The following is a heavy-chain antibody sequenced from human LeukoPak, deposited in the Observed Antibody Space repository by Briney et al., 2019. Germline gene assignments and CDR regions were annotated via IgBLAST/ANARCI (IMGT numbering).Heavy chain of an antibody. CDR3: ARDRGEVPSDY. Sequence: ASVKVSCKASGYTFTSYAMHWVRQAPGQRLEWMGWINAGNGNTKYSQKFRGRVTITRDTSASTAYMELSSLRSEDTAVYYCARDRGEVPSDYWGQGTLVTVSS. V-gene: IGHV1-3*01. CDR1: GYTFTSYA. D-gene: IGHD3-10*01. CDR2: INAGNGNT. J-gene: IGHJ4*02.